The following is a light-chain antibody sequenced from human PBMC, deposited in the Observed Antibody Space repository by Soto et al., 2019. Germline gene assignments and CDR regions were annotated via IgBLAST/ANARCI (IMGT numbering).Light chain of an antibody. CDR1: QSGSNSY. CDR3: HQYGSSPKT. Sequence: EIVLTQSPGTLSLSPGERATLSCRASQSGSNSYLAWYQQRSGQAPRLVIYGASSRATAVPDRFSGSESGTDFTLTISRLEPEDFAVYYCHQYGSSPKTFGQRTNLDIK. J-gene: IGKJ1*01. CDR2: GAS. V-gene: IGKV3-20*01.